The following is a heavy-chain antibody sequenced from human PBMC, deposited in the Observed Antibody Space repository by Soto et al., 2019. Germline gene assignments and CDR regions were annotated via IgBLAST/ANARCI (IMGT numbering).Heavy chain of an antibody. Sequence: GGSLRLSCAASGFTFSSYGMHWVRQAPGKGLEWVAVISYDGSNKYYADSVKGRFTISRDNSKNTLYLQMNSLRAEDTAVYYCAKDHYYDSSGYLVDYWGQGTLVTVSS. CDR2: ISYDGSNK. D-gene: IGHD3-22*01. J-gene: IGHJ4*02. CDR3: AKDHYYDSSGYLVDY. CDR1: GFTFSSYG. V-gene: IGHV3-30*18.